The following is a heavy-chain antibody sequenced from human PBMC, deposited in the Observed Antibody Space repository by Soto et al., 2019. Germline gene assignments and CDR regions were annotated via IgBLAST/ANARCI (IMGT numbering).Heavy chain of an antibody. D-gene: IGHD4-17*01. Sequence: SGPTLVNPTQTLTLTCTFSGFSLRTNGVAVGWIRQPPRKALQWLALIYWDDDKRYSPSLRSRLTITKDTSKNQVVLTMTNMDPVDTATYYCAHRPYSDSFDSWGQGTLVTVSS. J-gene: IGHJ4*02. CDR2: IYWDDDK. CDR1: GFSLRTNGVA. V-gene: IGHV2-5*02. CDR3: AHRPYSDSFDS.